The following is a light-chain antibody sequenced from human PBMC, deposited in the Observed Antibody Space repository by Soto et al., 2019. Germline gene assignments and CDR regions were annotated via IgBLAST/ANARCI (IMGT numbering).Light chain of an antibody. CDR1: KLGDKY. CDR3: LAWDSSTVV. V-gene: IGLV3-1*01. J-gene: IGLJ2*01. Sequence: SYELTQPPSVSVSPGQTASITCSGDKLGDKYACWYQQRPGQSPVLVIYQDRKRPSGIPERFSGSNSGNTATLTISGTQAMDEADYYCLAWDSSTVVFGGGTKLNVL. CDR2: QDR.